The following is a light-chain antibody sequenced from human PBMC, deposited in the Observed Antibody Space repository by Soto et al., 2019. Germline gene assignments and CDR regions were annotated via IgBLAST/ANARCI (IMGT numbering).Light chain of an antibody. CDR1: HSVSSN. J-gene: IGKJ2*01. Sequence: EIVMTQSPATLSVSPGERATLSCRASHSVSSNLAWYQQKPGQAPRLLIYGASTRATGIPARFSGSWSGTEFTLTTSSLQSADFAAYYCQQYNTWPYTFGQGTKLEIK. CDR2: GAS. V-gene: IGKV3D-15*01. CDR3: QQYNTWPYT.